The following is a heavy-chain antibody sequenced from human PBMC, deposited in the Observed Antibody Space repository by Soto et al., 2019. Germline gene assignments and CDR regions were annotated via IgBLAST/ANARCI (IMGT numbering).Heavy chain of an antibody. Sequence: GGSLRLXCAASGFTFSSYWMHWVRQAPGKGLVWVSRINSDGSSTSYADSVKGRFTISRDNAKNTLYLQMNSLRAEDTAVYYCAVAVAGPTAIGYWGQGTLVTVSS. J-gene: IGHJ4*02. CDR3: AVAVAGPTAIGY. CDR2: INSDGSST. CDR1: GFTFSSYW. V-gene: IGHV3-74*01. D-gene: IGHD6-19*01.